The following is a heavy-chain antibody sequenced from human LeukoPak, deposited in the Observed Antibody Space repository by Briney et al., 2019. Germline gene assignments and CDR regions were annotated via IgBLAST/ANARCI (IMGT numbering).Heavy chain of an antibody. V-gene: IGHV4-59*02. J-gene: IGHJ4*02. CDR1: GGSVSSYF. CDR3: SRESGPFSPFGF. Sequence: SETLSLTCTVAGGSVSSYFWSWIRQPPGQGLEWIGEISLRGLTNYNPSLRSRLTMSLDESKNQVSLNLTSATAADTAVYYCSRESGPFSPFGFWGQGTLVSVHS. CDR2: ISLRGLT. D-gene: IGHD1-26*01.